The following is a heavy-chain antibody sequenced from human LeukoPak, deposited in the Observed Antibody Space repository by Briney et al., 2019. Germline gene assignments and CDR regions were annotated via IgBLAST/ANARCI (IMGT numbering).Heavy chain of an antibody. CDR2: INHSGST. Sequence: SETPSLTCAVYGGSFSGYYWSWIRQPPGKGLEWIGEINHSGSTNYNPSLKSRVTISVDTSKNQFSLKLSSVTAADTAVYYCARGRRSSGWTDYWGQGTLVTVSS. CDR1: GGSFSGYY. CDR3: ARGRRSSGWTDY. D-gene: IGHD6-19*01. V-gene: IGHV4-34*01. J-gene: IGHJ4*02.